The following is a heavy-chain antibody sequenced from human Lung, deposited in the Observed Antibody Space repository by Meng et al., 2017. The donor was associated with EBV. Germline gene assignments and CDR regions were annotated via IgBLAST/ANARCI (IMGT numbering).Heavy chain of an antibody. D-gene: IGHD1-14*01. V-gene: IGHV3-74*01. CDR1: EFTLRRYW. J-gene: IGHJ4*02. Sequence: GRRVESGGGGVQPGRSLRLSCAASEFTLRRYWMHWVRQGPGKEPLWVSRINEDGTITNYADSVKGRFTISRDNAKNTLYLQMNNLRAEDTAVYYCSRDLAGSDDYWGRGTLVTVSS. CDR3: SRDLAGSDDY. CDR2: INEDGTIT.